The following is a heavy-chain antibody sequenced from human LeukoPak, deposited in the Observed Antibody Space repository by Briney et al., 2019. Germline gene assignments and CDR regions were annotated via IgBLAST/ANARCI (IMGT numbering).Heavy chain of an antibody. J-gene: IGHJ3*02. CDR2: IIPILGIA. Sequence: SVKVSCKASGGTFSSYAISWVRQAPGQGLEWMGRIIPILGIANYAQKFQGRVTITADKSTSTAYVELSSLRSEDTAVYYCARDGYSSSYDAFDIWGQGTMVTVSS. D-gene: IGHD6-13*01. CDR3: ARDGYSSSYDAFDI. V-gene: IGHV1-69*04. CDR1: GGTFSSYA.